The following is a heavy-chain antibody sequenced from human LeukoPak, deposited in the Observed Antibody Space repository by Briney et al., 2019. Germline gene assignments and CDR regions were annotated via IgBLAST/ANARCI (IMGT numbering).Heavy chain of an antibody. Sequence: SVKVSCKASGGTFSSYAISWVRQAPGQGLEWMGRIIPIFGTANYAQKFQGRVTITTDESTSTAYMELSSLRSEDTAVYYCARVKKIYSGSYCWWFDPWGQGTLVTVSS. CDR2: IIPIFGTA. CDR1: GGTFSSYA. V-gene: IGHV1-69*05. D-gene: IGHD1-26*01. CDR3: ARVKKIYSGSYCWWFDP. J-gene: IGHJ5*02.